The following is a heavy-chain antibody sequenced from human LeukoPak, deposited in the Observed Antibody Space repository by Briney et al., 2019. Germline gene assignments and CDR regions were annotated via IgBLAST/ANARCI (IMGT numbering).Heavy chain of an antibody. Sequence: PGGSLRLSCAASGFTFSFYNMNWVRQAPGKGLEWVSSISRTSSSIYYADAVKGRFTISRDNSKNTLYLQMNSLRAEDTAVYYCARGPHYYDSSGYYSHFDYWGQGTLVTVSS. D-gene: IGHD3-22*01. CDR3: ARGPHYYDSSGYYSHFDY. J-gene: IGHJ4*02. V-gene: IGHV3-21*01. CDR2: ISRTSSSI. CDR1: GFTFSFYN.